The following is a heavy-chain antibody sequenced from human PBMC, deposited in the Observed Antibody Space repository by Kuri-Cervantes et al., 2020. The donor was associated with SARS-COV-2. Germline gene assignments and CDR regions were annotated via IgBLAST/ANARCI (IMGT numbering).Heavy chain of an antibody. J-gene: IGHJ4*02. CDR3: ARDWAPGVAAREFDY. CDR1: GGSISSSSYY. Sequence: SETLSLTCTVSGGSISSSSYYWGWIRQPPGKGLEWIGSIYYSGSTYYNPSLKSRVTISVDTSKNQFSLKLSSVTAADTAVYYCARDWAPGVAAREFDYWGQGTLVTVSS. CDR2: IYYSGST. V-gene: IGHV4-39*02. D-gene: IGHD6-6*01.